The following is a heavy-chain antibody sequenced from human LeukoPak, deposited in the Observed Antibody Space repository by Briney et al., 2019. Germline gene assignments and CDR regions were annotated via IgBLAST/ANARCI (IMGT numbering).Heavy chain of an antibody. V-gene: IGHV4-39*07. CDR3: ARSPIASGYYTRWYFDL. D-gene: IGHD3-3*01. J-gene: IGHJ2*01. CDR1: GGSISSSSYY. CDR2: IYYSGST. Sequence: TSETLSLTCTVSGGSISSSSYYWGWIRQPPGKGLEWIGSIYYSGSTYYNPSLKSRVTILVDTSKNQFSLKLSSVTAADTAVYSCARSPIASGYYTRWYFDLWGRGTLVTVSS.